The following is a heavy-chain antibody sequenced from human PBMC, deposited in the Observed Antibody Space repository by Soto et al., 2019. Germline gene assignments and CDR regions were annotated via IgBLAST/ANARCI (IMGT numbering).Heavy chain of an antibody. J-gene: IGHJ5*02. CDR1: GFTFGDSY. Sequence: GGFLRLACAGSGFTFGDSYMSWIRQAPGKGLEWLSYISPGSRYPAYADSVKGRFTISRDNAKRSLYLQMMSLTAEDTAIYYCVRGGGGGLFDPWGQGTMVTVSS. D-gene: IGHD2-15*01. CDR2: ISPGSRYP. V-gene: IGHV3-11*06. CDR3: VRGGGGGLFDP.